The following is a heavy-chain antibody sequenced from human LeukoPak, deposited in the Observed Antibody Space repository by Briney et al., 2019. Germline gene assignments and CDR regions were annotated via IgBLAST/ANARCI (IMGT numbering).Heavy chain of an antibody. CDR1: GGSMSGYY. D-gene: IGHD3-16*01. V-gene: IGHV4-59*01. CDR3: ARGHYGFDP. CDR2: IYYSGST. J-gene: IGHJ5*02. Sequence: SETLSLTCTVSGGSMSGYYWSWIQQPPGKRLEWIAYIYYSGSTDYNPSLKSRVTISVDTSKNHFSLKLTSVTAADTAVYYCARGHYGFDPWGQGTLVTVSS.